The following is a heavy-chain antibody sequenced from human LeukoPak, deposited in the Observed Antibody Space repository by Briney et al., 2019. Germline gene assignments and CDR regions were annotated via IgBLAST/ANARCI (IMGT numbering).Heavy chain of an antibody. J-gene: IGHJ4*02. Sequence: PSETLSLTCTVSGGSISSTSYYWGWIRQPPGKGLEWIGSISYSGSTYYNPSLKSRVTISVDTSKNQFSLKLSSVTAADTAVYYCARADYGGNLFFDYWGQGALVTVSS. CDR2: ISYSGST. CDR1: GGSISSTSYY. CDR3: ARADYGGNLFFDY. D-gene: IGHD4-23*01. V-gene: IGHV4-39*01.